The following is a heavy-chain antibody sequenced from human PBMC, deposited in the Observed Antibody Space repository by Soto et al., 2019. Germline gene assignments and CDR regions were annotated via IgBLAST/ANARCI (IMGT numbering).Heavy chain of an antibody. CDR3: ARASYYGSGAYYYTY. D-gene: IGHD3-22*01. J-gene: IGHJ4*02. V-gene: IGHV4-30-4*01. CDR1: GGSISSGDYY. CDR2: IYYTGTT. Sequence: QVQLQESGPGLEKPSQTLSLTCTVSGGSISSGDYYWSWIRQPPGKGPEWVGYIYYTGTTHYNPSLKSRVKISPDTSKNQFSLNLNSVTAADTAVYYCARASYYGSGAYYYTYWGQGTLVTVSS.